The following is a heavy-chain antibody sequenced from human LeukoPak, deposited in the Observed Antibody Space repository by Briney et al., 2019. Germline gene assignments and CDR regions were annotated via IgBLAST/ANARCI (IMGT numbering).Heavy chain of an antibody. CDR2: IHPKSGGT. CDR3: ARDGDAVMVDFDY. D-gene: IGHD2-15*01. Sequence: ASVEVSCKASGYTFIGYYMYWVRQAPGQGLEWVGWIHPKSGGTNYAQKFQGRVTMTRDTSISTAYMELSRLRSDDTAVYYCARDGDAVMVDFDYWGQGTLVSVSS. V-gene: IGHV1-2*02. J-gene: IGHJ4*02. CDR1: GYTFIGYY.